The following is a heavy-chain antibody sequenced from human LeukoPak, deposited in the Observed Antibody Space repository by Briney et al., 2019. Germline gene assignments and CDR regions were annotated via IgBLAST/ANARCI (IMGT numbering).Heavy chain of an antibody. CDR3: AREYYGSGSYTRSLDY. Sequence: GGSLILSCAASGFIFSSYAMHWVRQAPGRGLEWVAVISYDGSNKYYADSVKGRFTISRDNSKNTLYLQMNSLRAEDTAVYYCAREYYGSGSYTRSLDYWGQGTLVTVSS. J-gene: IGHJ4*02. CDR2: ISYDGSNK. D-gene: IGHD3-10*01. CDR1: GFIFSSYA. V-gene: IGHV3-30*04.